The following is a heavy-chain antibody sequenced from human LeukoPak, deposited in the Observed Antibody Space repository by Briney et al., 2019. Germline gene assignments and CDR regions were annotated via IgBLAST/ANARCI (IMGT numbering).Heavy chain of an antibody. CDR1: GFTFSSYA. CDR3: ARDVRLQLVYYFDY. CDR2: ISYDGSNK. V-gene: IGHV3-30*04. D-gene: IGHD6-13*01. J-gene: IGHJ4*02. Sequence: GGSLRLSCAASGFTFSSYAMHWVGQARGKGLEWVAVISYDGSNKYYADSVKGRFTISRDNSKNTLYLQMNSLRAEDTAVYYCARDVRLQLVYYFDYWGQGTLVTVSS.